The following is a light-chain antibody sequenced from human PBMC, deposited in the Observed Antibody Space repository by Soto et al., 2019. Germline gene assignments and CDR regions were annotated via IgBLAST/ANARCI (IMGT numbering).Light chain of an antibody. J-gene: IGKJ4*01. CDR1: QSGSSN. CDR2: GAS. Sequence: EIVMTQSPATLSVSPGERATLSCRASQSGSSNLAWYQQKPGQAPRLLIYGASTTATGIPARCSGSGSETQCPLTISRLHPEDFAVYYCQQYNNWPLTFGGGTKVEIK. V-gene: IGKV3-15*01. CDR3: QQYNNWPLT.